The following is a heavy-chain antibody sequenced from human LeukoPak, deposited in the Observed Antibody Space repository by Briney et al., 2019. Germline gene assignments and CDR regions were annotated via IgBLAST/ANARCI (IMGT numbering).Heavy chain of an antibody. CDR3: ARDAAGYFDY. V-gene: IGHV3-30-3*01. CDR1: GFTFSSNA. CDR2: ISYDGSNK. D-gene: IGHD6-13*01. Sequence: GGSLRLSCAASGFTFSSNAMHWVRQAPGKGLEWVAVISYDGSNKYYADSVKGRFTISRDNSKNTLYLQMNSLRAEDTAVYYCARDAAGYFDYWGQGTLVTVSS. J-gene: IGHJ4*02.